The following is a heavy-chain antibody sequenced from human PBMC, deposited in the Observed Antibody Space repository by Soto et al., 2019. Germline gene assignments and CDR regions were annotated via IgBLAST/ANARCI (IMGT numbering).Heavy chain of an antibody. J-gene: IGHJ5*02. CDR3: AKDYWARHSVWFGELFGWFDP. D-gene: IGHD3-10*01. Sequence: PGGSLRLSCAASGFTFSSYGMHWVRQAPGKGLEWVAVISYDGSNKYYADSVKGRFTISRDNSKNTLYLQMNSLRAEDTAVYYWAKDYWARHSVWFGELFGWFDPWGQGT. CDR1: GFTFSSYG. CDR2: ISYDGSNK. V-gene: IGHV3-30*18.